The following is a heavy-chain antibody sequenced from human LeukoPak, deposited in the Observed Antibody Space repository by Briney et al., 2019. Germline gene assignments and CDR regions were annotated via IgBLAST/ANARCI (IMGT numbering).Heavy chain of an antibody. CDR3: AKEGFYCSGGSCYSFYYYYMDV. D-gene: IGHD2-15*01. CDR1: GFTLSSYW. Sequence: GGSLRLSCAASGFTLSSYWMSWVRQAPGKGLEWVANIKQDGSEKYYVDSVKGRFTISRDNAKNTLYLQMNSLRAEDTAVYYCAKEGFYCSGGSCYSFYYYYMDVWGKGTTVTVSS. J-gene: IGHJ6*03. V-gene: IGHV3-7*03. CDR2: IKQDGSEK.